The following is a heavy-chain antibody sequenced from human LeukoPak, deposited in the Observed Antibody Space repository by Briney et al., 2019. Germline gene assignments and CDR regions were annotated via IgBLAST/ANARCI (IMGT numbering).Heavy chain of an antibody. D-gene: IGHD6-13*01. J-gene: IGHJ4*02. CDR2: INQNGGQS. Sequence: GGSLRLSCEASGFSFSNYWMIWVRQAPGKGLEWVADINQNGGQSYYVDSVKGRFTLSRDNAKNSLFLQLNSLRAEDTAVYYCVKNSGWYCLDYWGQGITVIVSS. CDR1: GFSFSNYW. CDR3: VKNSGWYCLDY. V-gene: IGHV3-7*03.